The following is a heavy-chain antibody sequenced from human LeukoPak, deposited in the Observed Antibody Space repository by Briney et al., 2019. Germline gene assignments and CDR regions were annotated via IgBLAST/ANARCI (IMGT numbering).Heavy chain of an antibody. Sequence: GGSLRLSCAGSGFTFSRYAMNWFRQAPGKGLERVSSISSRSSYIFNADSVKGRFTISRDNAKNSLYLQMHSLRAEDTAVYYCARDARLLVPEGYYYYMDVWGKGTTVTVSS. V-gene: IGHV3-21*01. D-gene: IGHD3-10*01. CDR1: GFTFSRYA. CDR2: ISSRSSYI. J-gene: IGHJ6*03. CDR3: ARDARLLVPEGYYYYMDV.